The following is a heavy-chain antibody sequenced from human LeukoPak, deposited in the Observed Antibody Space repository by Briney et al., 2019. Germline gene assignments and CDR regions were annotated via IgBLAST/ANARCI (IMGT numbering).Heavy chain of an antibody. CDR3: ASEEALPPWKAYYYGSGSGAIDY. V-gene: IGHV3-33*01. CDR2: IWYDGSNK. CDR1: GFTFSSYG. D-gene: IGHD3-10*01. J-gene: IGHJ4*02. Sequence: PGRSLRLSCAASGFTFSSYGMHWVRQAPGKGLEWVAVIWYDGSNKYYADSVKGRFTISRDNSKNTLYLQMNSLRAEDTAVYYCASEEALPPWKAYYYGSGSGAIDYWGQGTLVTVSS.